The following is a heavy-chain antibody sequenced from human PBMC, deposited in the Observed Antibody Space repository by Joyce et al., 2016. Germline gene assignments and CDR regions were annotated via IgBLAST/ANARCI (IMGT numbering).Heavy chain of an antibody. D-gene: IGHD6-6*01. V-gene: IGHV4-34*01. CDR1: GGSFSDYY. CDR2: ASHSGGS. Sequence: QVQLQQWGAGLLKPSETLSLTCAVYGGSFSDYYWSWIRQPPGKGLEWIGEASHSGGSNYNASLKSRVTISVDTSKKQFALRVTPVTAADTAVYYCARGRLAARVRHSPDLDFWGQGTLVTVSS. CDR3: ARGRLAARVRHSPDLDF. J-gene: IGHJ4*02.